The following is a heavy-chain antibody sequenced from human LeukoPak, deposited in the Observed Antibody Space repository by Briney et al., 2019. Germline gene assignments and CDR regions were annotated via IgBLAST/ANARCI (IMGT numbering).Heavy chain of an antibody. CDR1: GFTFSSYA. J-gene: IGHJ4*02. D-gene: IGHD5-18*01. CDR3: AKWGIGYSYGYGYFDY. Sequence: GGSLRLSCAASGFTFSSYAMSWVRQAPGKGLEWVSAISGSGGSTYYADSVKGRFTISRDNSKNTLYLQMNSLRAEDTAVYYCAKWGIGYSYGYGYFDYWGQGTLVTVSS. V-gene: IGHV3-23*01. CDR2: ISGSGGST.